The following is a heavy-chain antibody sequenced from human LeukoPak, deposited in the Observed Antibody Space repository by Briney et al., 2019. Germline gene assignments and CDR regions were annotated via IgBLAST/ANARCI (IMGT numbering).Heavy chain of an antibody. CDR3: AKGGSWVVTAIFLFDY. V-gene: IGHV3-64*04. J-gene: IGHJ4*02. CDR1: GFTFSSYA. CDR2: ISTNGGST. Sequence: PGGSLRLSCAASGFTFSSYAMHWVRQAPGKGLEYVSGISTNGGSTYYADSVKGRFTISRDNSKNTLYLQMNSLRAEDTAVYYCAKGGSWVVTAIFLFDYWGQGTLVTVSS. D-gene: IGHD2-21*02.